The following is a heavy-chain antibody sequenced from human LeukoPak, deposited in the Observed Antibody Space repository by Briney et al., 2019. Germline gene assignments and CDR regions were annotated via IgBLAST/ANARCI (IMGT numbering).Heavy chain of an antibody. V-gene: IGHV4-4*07. D-gene: IGHD3-10*01. CDR3: ARAPPPYYYGSGSWSFDY. CDR2: IYTSGST. J-gene: IGHJ4*02. CDR1: GGSISSYY. Sequence: SETLSLTCTVSGGSISSYYWSWIRQPAGKGLEWIGRIYTSGSTNYNPSLKSRVTMSVDTSKNQFSLKLSSVTAADTAVYYCARAPPPYYYGSGSWSFDYWGQGTLVTVSS.